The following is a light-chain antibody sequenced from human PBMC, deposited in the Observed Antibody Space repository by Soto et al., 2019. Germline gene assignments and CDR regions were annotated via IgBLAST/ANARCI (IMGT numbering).Light chain of an antibody. CDR1: SSDVGGYNY. CDR2: EVS. V-gene: IGLV2-8*01. CDR3: SSYAGSNNLV. J-gene: IGLJ2*01. Sequence: QSVLTQPPSASGSPGQSVTISCTGTSSDVGGYNYVSWYQQHPGKAPKLMIYEVSKRPSGVPDRFSGSKSGNTASLTVSELQAEDEADYYCSSYAGSNNLVFGGGT.